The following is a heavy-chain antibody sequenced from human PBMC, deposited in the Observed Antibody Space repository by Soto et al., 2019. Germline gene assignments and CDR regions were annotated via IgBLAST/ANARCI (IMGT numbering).Heavy chain of an antibody. CDR2: VYFSGST. V-gene: IGHV4-30-4*01. Sequence: QVQLQESGPGLVKPSQTLSLTCTVSGGSINTGHYHWSWIRQSPGKGLEWIGYVYFSGSTYSNPSLRSRLKMSIDTSKNQFSLNLASVTAADTAVYFCARGYYFGSGSLHWFDPWGQGTLVTVSS. D-gene: IGHD3-10*01. J-gene: IGHJ5*02. CDR3: ARGYYFGSGSLHWFDP. CDR1: GGSINTGHYH.